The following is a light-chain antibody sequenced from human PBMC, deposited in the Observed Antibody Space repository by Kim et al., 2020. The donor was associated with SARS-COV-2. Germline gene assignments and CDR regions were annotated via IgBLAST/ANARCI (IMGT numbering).Light chain of an antibody. CDR2: KAS. CDR3: QQSISYPT. CDR1: QSISSW. J-gene: IGKJ1*01. V-gene: IGKV1-5*03. Sequence: SGSERDKVTITCRASQSISSWLAWYQQKPGKAPKLLIYKASNLQSGVPSRFSGSGSGTEFTLTISSLQPDDFATYYCQQSISYPTFGQGTRVDIK.